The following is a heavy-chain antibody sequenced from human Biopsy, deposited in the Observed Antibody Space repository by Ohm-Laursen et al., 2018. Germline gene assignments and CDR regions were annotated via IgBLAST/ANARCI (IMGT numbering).Heavy chain of an antibody. Sequence: TLSLTCNVSGGDINNYYWSWIRQPAGKGLEWIGRIYPGGSTNYNPSLKSRVTMSVDTSKKQLSLRLRSVTAADTAMYYCASVVLGPTNDAFDLWGHGTMVTVSS. V-gene: IGHV4-4*07. J-gene: IGHJ3*01. CDR1: GGDINNYY. D-gene: IGHD3-22*01. CDR3: ASVVLGPTNDAFDL. CDR2: IYPGGST.